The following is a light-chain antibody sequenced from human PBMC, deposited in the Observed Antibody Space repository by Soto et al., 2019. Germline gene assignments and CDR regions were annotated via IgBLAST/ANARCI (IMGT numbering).Light chain of an antibody. V-gene: IGLV1-44*01. Sequence: QSVLTQPPSASGTPGQRVTISCSGSSSNIGSNTVNWYQQLPGTAPKLLIYSNNQRPSGVPDRFSGSKSGTSASLAISGLQSEDEAVYYCAAWDDSLSRVFGGGTKLTVL. CDR3: AAWDDSLSRV. CDR1: SSNIGSNT. CDR2: SNN. J-gene: IGLJ3*02.